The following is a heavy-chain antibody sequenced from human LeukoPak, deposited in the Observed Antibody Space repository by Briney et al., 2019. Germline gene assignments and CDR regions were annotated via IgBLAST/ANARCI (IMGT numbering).Heavy chain of an antibody. Sequence: SQTLSLTCTVSGGSISSGGSYWSWIRQHPGTGLEWIGYIYYSVSTYYNPSLKIRVTISVDTSKDQFSLKLSSVTAADTAVYYCSGYYYDSSGYRGAFDIWGQGTMVTVSS. CDR3: SGYYYDSSGYRGAFDI. D-gene: IGHD3-22*01. CDR2: IYYSVST. CDR1: GGSISSGGSY. J-gene: IGHJ3*02. V-gene: IGHV4-31*03.